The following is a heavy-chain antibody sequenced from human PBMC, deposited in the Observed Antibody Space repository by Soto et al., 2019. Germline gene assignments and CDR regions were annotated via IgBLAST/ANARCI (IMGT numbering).Heavy chain of an antibody. V-gene: IGHV4-39*01. D-gene: IGHD2-2*01. J-gene: IGHJ5*02. CDR1: GGSIGSSSYY. CDR2: IYYSGST. CDR3: ARTYQLLSENWFDP. Sequence: SETLSLTCTVSGGSIGSSSYYWGWIRQPPGKGLEWIGSIYYSGSTYYNPSLKSRVTISVDTSKNQFSLKLSSVTAADTAVYYCARTYQLLSENWFDPWGQGTLVTVSS.